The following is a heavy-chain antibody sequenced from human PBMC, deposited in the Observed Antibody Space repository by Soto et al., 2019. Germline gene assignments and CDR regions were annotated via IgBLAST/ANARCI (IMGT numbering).Heavy chain of an antibody. Sequence: SETLSLTCTVSGGSISSYYWSWIRQPPGKGLEWIGYIYYSGSTNYNPSLKSRVTISVDTSKNQFSLKLSSVTAADTAVYYCARGTLGLRFDPWGQGTLVTVSS. CDR2: IYYSGST. CDR1: GGSISSYY. V-gene: IGHV4-59*01. CDR3: ARGTLGLRFDP. J-gene: IGHJ5*02. D-gene: IGHD7-27*01.